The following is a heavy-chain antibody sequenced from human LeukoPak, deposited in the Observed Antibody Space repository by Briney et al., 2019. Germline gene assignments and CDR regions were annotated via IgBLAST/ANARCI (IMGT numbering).Heavy chain of an antibody. V-gene: IGHV3-7*01. J-gene: IGHJ4*02. D-gene: IGHD3-16*01. CDR1: GFTFSTYL. CDR3: ARDRKGGDY. Sequence: GGSLRLSCAVSGFTFSTYLMSWVRQAPGKGLEWVANINQDGSEKYYVDSVKGRFTISRDNAKNSLYLQMNSLRVEDTAVYYCARDRKGGDYWGQGTLVTVSS. CDR2: INQDGSEK.